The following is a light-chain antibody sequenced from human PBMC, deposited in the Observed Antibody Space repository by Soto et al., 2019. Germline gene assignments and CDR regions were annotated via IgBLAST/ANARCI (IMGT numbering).Light chain of an antibody. V-gene: IGKV3-11*01. J-gene: IGKJ5*01. CDR3: QQRGDWPPIT. CDR2: NAS. CDR1: QSVSTF. Sequence: EIVLTQSPATLSLSPGERAILSCRASQSVSTFLAWFQQKPGQPPRLLIYNASNRNTGIPARFSGSGSGTDFTLSISSLEPEDFAVYYCQQRGDWPPITFGQGTRLEIK.